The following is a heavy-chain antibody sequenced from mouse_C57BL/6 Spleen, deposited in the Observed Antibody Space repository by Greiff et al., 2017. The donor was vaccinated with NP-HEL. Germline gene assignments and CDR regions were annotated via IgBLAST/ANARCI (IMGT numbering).Heavy chain of an antibody. D-gene: IGHD2-1*01. CDR3: ARYGNFAY. CDR1: GYTFTSYW. CDR2: IDPSDSYT. J-gene: IGHJ3*01. V-gene: IGHV1-50*01. Sequence: QVQLQQSGAELVKPGASVKLSCKASGYTFTSYWMQWVKQRPGQGLEWIGEIDPSDSYTNYNQKFKGKATLTVDTSSSTAYMQLSSLTSEDSAVYYCARYGNFAYWGQGTLVTVSA.